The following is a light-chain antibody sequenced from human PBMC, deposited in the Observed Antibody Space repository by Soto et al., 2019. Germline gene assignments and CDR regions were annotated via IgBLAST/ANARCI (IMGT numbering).Light chain of an antibody. CDR3: QQYHNSLWT. CDR2: GAS. CDR1: QSVSNNY. V-gene: IGKV3-20*01. J-gene: IGKJ1*01. Sequence: EIVLTQSPGTLTLSPGERATLSCRASQSVSNNYLAWYQQKPGQAPRLLIYGASIRATGIPDRFSGSGSGTDFTLTISRLEPEDFAVYYCQQYHNSLWTFGQGTKVDIK.